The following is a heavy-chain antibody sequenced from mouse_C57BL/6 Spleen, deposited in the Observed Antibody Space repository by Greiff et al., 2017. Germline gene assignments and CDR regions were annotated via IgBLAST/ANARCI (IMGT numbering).Heavy chain of an antibody. CDR3: ARSEDYDYDVADY. CDR2: INPSSGYT. CDR1: GYTFTSYW. D-gene: IGHD2-4*01. J-gene: IGHJ2*01. V-gene: IGHV1-7*01. Sequence: VQVVESGAELAKPGASVKLSCKASGYTFTSYWMHWVKQRPGQGLEWIGYINPSSGYTKYNQKFKDKATLTADKSASTAYRQLSSLTYEDSAVYYCARSEDYDYDVADYWGQGTTLTVSS.